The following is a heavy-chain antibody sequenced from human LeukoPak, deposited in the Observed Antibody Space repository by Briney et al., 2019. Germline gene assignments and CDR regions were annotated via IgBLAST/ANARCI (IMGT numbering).Heavy chain of an antibody. J-gene: IGHJ4*02. CDR1: GFTFSSYA. V-gene: IGHV3-48*01. CDR3: ARPNTGYSSSCPNY. CDR2: ISSSSSTI. D-gene: IGHD6-13*01. Sequence: GGSLRLSCAASGFTFSSYAMSWVRQAPGKGLEWVSYISSSSSTIYYADSVKGRFTISRDNAKNSLYLQMNSLRAEDTAVYYCARPNTGYSSSCPNYWGQGTLVTVSS.